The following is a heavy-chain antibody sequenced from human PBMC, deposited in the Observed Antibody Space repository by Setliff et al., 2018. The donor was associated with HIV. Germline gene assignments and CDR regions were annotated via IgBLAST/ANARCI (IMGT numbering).Heavy chain of an antibody. D-gene: IGHD2-2*01. CDR3: ARGVHCTSTTCYPSFYFDY. CDR2: IYHSGST. Sequence: SETLSLTCAVSGDSISSTNWWSWVRQPPGKGLEWIGEIYHSGSTNYNPSLNSRVTISVDKSNNQFSLRLSSVTAADTAVYYCARGVHCTSTTCYPSFYFDYWGQGRMVTVSS. CDR1: GDSISSTNW. V-gene: IGHV4-4*02. J-gene: IGHJ4*02.